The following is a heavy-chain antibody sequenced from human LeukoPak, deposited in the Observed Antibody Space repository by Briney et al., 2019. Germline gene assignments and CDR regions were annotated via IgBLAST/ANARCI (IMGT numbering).Heavy chain of an antibody. J-gene: IGHJ4*02. V-gene: IGHV3-21*01. Sequence: GGSLRLSCAASGFTFSSYSMNWVRQAPGKGLEWVSSISSSSSYIYYADSVKGRFTISRDNAKNSLYLQMNSLRAEDTAVYYCAKGYSGYDWSLVDYWGQGTLVTVSS. CDR3: AKGYSGYDWSLVDY. CDR2: ISSSSSYI. CDR1: GFTFSSYS. D-gene: IGHD5-12*01.